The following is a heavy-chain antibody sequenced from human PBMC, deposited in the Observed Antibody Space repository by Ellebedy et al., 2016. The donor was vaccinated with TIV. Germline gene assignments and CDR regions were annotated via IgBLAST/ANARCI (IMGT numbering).Heavy chain of an antibody. Sequence: GGSLRLSCAGSGFTFSSYSIDWVRQAPGKGLEWVSSISPRSDYIYYRDSVKGRFTISRDNAKNSLYLQMNSLRAEDTAVYYCARTPGGWFDPWGQGTLVTVSS. CDR2: ISPRSDYI. D-gene: IGHD2-15*01. V-gene: IGHV3-21*01. CDR3: ARTPGGWFDP. CDR1: GFTFSSYS. J-gene: IGHJ5*02.